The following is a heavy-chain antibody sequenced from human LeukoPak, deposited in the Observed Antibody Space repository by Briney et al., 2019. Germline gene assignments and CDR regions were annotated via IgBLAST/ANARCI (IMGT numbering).Heavy chain of an antibody. CDR3: ARVGGSGSYYTYYFDY. CDR1: GGSISGWY. CDR2: IYYSGST. D-gene: IGHD3-10*01. Sequence: SETLSLTCTVSGGSISGWYWSWIRQPPGKGLEWIGYIYYSGSTNYNPSLKSRVTISVDTSKNQFSLKLSSVTAADTAVYYCARVGGSGSYYTYYFDYWGQGTLVTVSS. J-gene: IGHJ4*02. V-gene: IGHV4-59*01.